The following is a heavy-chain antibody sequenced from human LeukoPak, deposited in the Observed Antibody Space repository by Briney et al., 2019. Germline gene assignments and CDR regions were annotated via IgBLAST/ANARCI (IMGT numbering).Heavy chain of an antibody. CDR3: ARDLRSSGYYAFDY. CDR2: ISGSGGST. Sequence: GGSLRLSCAASGFAFSSYAMHWVRQAPGKGLEWVSAISGSGGSTYYADSVKGRFTISRDNSKNTLYLQMNSLRAEDTAVYYCARDLRSSGYYAFDYWGQGTLVTVSS. CDR1: GFAFSSYA. V-gene: IGHV3-23*01. J-gene: IGHJ4*02. D-gene: IGHD3-22*01.